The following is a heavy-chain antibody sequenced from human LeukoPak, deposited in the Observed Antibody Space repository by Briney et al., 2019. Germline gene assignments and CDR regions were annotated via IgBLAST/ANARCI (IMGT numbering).Heavy chain of an antibody. CDR1: GGTFSSYA. J-gene: IGHJ3*02. V-gene: IGHV1-69*01. D-gene: IGHD3-22*01. CDR3: ASKWVTYYYNSSYYHYPTDVFDI. Sequence: SVKVSCKASGGTFSSYAISWVRQAPGQGLEWMGGIIPIFGTANYAQKFQGRVTITADESTSTAYMELSSLRSEDTAVYYCASKWVTYYYNSSYYHYPTDVFDIWGQGTMVTVSS. CDR2: IIPIFGTA.